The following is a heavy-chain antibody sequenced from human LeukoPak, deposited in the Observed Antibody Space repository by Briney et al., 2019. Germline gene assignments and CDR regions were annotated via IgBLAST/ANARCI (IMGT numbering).Heavy chain of an antibody. Sequence: AGGSLRLSCAASGFTFSSSAMSWVRQVPGKGLEWVSGISGSGDNTYYADSVKGRFTISRDNSKNTLYVQVNSLGTGDTAAYYCAKGGYYDSSGSFYFDYWGQGTLVTVSS. CDR1: GFTFSSSA. CDR3: AKGGYYDSSGSFYFDY. CDR2: ISGSGDNT. V-gene: IGHV3-23*01. J-gene: IGHJ4*02. D-gene: IGHD3-22*01.